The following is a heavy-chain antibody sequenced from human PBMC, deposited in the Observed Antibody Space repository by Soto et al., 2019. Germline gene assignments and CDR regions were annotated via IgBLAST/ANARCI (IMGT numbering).Heavy chain of an antibody. Sequence: PAETLSLTCTVSGGSISSGGYYWSWIRQHPGKGLEWIGYIYYSGSTYYNSSLKSRVTISVDTSKNQFSLKLSSVTAADTAVYYCARHTEAAAGTTPFDYWGQGTLVTASS. CDR2: IYYSGST. D-gene: IGHD6-13*01. J-gene: IGHJ4*02. CDR3: ARHTEAAAGTTPFDY. V-gene: IGHV4-39*01. CDR1: GGSISSGGYY.